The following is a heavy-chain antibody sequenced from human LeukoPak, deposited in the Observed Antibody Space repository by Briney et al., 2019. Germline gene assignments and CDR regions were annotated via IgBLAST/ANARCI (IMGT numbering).Heavy chain of an antibody. J-gene: IGHJ3*02. CDR2: MSYDGRNI. Sequence: PGGSLRLSCAASGFDFSGYAMLWVRQAPGKGLEWVAVMSYDGRNIYYGDSVKGRFTISRDNFKNTLYLQINSLRTDDTAVYYCARDPATMARGDALDIWGQGTMVTVTS. CDR3: ARDPATMARGDALDI. CDR1: GFDFSGYA. D-gene: IGHD3-10*01. V-gene: IGHV3-30*04.